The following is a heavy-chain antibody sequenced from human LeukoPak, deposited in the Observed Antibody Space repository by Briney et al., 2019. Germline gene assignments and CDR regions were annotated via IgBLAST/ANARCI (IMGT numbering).Heavy chain of an antibody. CDR2: IKQDGSDK. CDR1: GFTFSGYW. Sequence: GGSLRLSCAASGFTFSGYWMHWVRQVPGKGLEWVANIKQDGSDKYYVDSVKGRFTISRDNAKKSLYLQMNSLRAEDTAVYYCAREVATIVRDYYYYMDVWGKGTTVIISS. V-gene: IGHV3-7*01. CDR3: AREVATIVRDYYYYMDV. D-gene: IGHD5-12*01. J-gene: IGHJ6*03.